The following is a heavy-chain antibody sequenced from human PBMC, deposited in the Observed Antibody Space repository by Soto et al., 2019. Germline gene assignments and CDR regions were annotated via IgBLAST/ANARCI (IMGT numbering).Heavy chain of an antibody. CDR3: ATARSINTNIDY. V-gene: IGHV3-21*01. D-gene: IGHD2-2*01. CDR1: GFTFSTYS. J-gene: IGHJ4*02. Sequence: EVQLVEAGGGLVKPGGSLGLSCAASGFTFSTYSMNWVRQAPGKGLEWISSISSSGGSVSYAESVKGRSTIPGDNAKNSLYLQMCSLIAVDTAVYYCATARSINTNIDYWGQGTLVTV. CDR2: ISSSGGSV.